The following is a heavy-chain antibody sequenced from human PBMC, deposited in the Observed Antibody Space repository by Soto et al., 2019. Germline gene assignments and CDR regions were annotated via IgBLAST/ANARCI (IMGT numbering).Heavy chain of an antibody. Sequence: EVQLMESGGGLVQPGESLRLSCAASGFPFSNYAMIWVRQAPGKGLEWVSIIGPGGENTYYADSVKGRFTISRDNSKNTLFLQMSSLRVEDTAVYYCAKPYYYASGSQAVPGAFDYWGQGTLVTVSS. CDR2: IGPGGENT. D-gene: IGHD3-10*01. CDR1: GFPFSNYA. CDR3: AKPYYYASGSQAVPGAFDY. J-gene: IGHJ4*02. V-gene: IGHV3-23*01.